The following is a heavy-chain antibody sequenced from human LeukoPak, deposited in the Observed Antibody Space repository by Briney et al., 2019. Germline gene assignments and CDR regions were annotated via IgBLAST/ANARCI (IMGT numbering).Heavy chain of an antibody. V-gene: IGHV3-30*03. CDR2: ISYGGSNK. CDR1: GFTFSSYG. CDR3: AGDQGEMATIRRGAFNI. D-gene: IGHD5-24*01. Sequence: GGPLRLSCAASGFTFSSYGMHWVRQAPGKGLEWVAVISYGGSNKYYADSVKGRFTISRDNSKNTLYLQMNSLRAEDTAVYYCAGDQGEMATIRRGAFNIWGQGTMVTVSS. J-gene: IGHJ3*02.